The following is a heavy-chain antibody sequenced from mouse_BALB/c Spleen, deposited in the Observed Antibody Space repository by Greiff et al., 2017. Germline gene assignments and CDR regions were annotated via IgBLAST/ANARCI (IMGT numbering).Heavy chain of an antibody. CDR2: IDPANGNT. Sequence: EVQLQESGAELVKPGASVKLSCTASGFNIKDTYMHWVKQRPEQGLEWIGRIDPANGNTKYDPKFQGKATITADTSSNTAYLQLSSLTSEDTAVYYCASVEDSSGYRAWFAYWGQGTLVTVSA. J-gene: IGHJ3*01. V-gene: IGHV14-3*02. CDR1: GFNIKDTY. D-gene: IGHD3-2*01. CDR3: ASVEDSSGYRAWFAY.